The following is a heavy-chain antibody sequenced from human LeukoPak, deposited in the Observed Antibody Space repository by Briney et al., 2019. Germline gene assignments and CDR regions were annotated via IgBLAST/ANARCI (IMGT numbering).Heavy chain of an antibody. CDR3: AKLRSGWYYFDY. D-gene: IGHD6-19*01. V-gene: IGHV3-21*04. J-gene: IGHJ4*02. CDR1: GFTFSSYS. CDR2: ISSSNI. Sequence: GGSLRLSCAASGFTFSSYSMNWVRQAPGKGLEWASSISSSNIYYADSVKGRFTISRDNAKNSLFLQMNSLRAEDTAVYYCAKLRSGWYYFDYWGQGTLVTVSS.